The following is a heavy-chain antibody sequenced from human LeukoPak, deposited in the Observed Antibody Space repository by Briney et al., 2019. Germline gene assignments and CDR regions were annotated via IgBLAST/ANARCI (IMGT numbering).Heavy chain of an antibody. CDR3: ARVGGYHPFYYGMDV. Sequence: GGSLRLSCAASGFTFSSYWMSWVRQAPGKGLEWVANIKQDGSEKYYVDSVKGRFTISRGNAKNSLYLQMNSLRAEDTAVYYCARVGGYHPFYYGMDVWGQGTTVTVSS. CDR2: IKQDGSEK. J-gene: IGHJ6*02. V-gene: IGHV3-7*01. D-gene: IGHD5-18*01. CDR1: GFTFSSYW.